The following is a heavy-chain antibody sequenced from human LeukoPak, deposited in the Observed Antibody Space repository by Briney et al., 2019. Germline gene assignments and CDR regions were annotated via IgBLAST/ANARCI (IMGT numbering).Heavy chain of an antibody. Sequence: KPSETLSLTCAVYGGSFSGYYWSWIRQPPGKGLEWIGEINHSGSTNYNPSLKSRVTISVDTSKNQFSLKLSSVTAADTALYYCARFAGSGMGPWGQGTLVTVSS. CDR2: INHSGST. J-gene: IGHJ5*02. CDR1: GGSFSGYY. V-gene: IGHV4-34*01. CDR3: ARFAGSGMGP. D-gene: IGHD1-26*01.